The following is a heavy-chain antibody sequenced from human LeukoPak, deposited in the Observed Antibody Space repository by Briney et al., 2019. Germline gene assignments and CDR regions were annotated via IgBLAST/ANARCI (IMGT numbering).Heavy chain of an antibody. CDR3: ATPLAYYYGSGGGLDY. D-gene: IGHD3-10*01. Sequence: GASVKVSCKVSGYTLTELSMHWVRQAPGKGLEWMGGFDPEDGETIYAQKFQGRVTMTEDTSTDTAYMEPSSLRSEDTAVYYCATPLAYYYGSGGGLDYWGQGTLVTVSS. J-gene: IGHJ4*02. V-gene: IGHV1-24*01. CDR1: GYTLTELS. CDR2: FDPEDGET.